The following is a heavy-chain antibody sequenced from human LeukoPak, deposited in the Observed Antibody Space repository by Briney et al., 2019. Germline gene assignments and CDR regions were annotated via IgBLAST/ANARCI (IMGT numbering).Heavy chain of an antibody. CDR2: SSYSGST. V-gene: IGHV4-31*03. Sequence: SETLSLTCTVSGGSISSGGYYWSWIRQHPGKGLEWIGCSSYSGSTYYNPSLKSRVMISADTSKSQFSLKLSSVTAADTAVYYCARDRGYVPFDYWGQGTLVSVSS. D-gene: IGHD5-12*01. J-gene: IGHJ4*02. CDR1: GGSISSGGYY. CDR3: ARDRGYVPFDY.